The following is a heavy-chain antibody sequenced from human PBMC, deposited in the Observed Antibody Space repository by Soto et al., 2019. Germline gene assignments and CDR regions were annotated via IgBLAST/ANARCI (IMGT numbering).Heavy chain of an antibody. CDR3: ARDGVITMVRGVPHGYFDL. V-gene: IGHV3-33*01. J-gene: IGHJ2*01. D-gene: IGHD3-10*01. CDR2: IWYDGSNK. CDR1: GFTFSSYG. Sequence: QVQLVESGGGVVQPGRSLRLSCAASGFTFSSYGMHWVRQAPGKGLEWVAVIWYDGSNKYYADSVKGRFTISRDNSKNKLYLQMNSLSAEDTAVYYCARDGVITMVRGVPHGYFDLWGRGTLVTVSS.